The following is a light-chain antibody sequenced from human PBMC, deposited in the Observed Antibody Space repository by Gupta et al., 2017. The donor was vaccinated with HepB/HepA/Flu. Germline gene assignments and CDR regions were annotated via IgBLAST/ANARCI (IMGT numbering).Light chain of an antibody. CDR1: SSDVVGYNY. V-gene: IGLV2-14*01. CDR2: DVS. CDR3: SSYTSSSTPHVV. J-gene: IGLJ2*01. Sequence: QSALTQPASVSGSPGQSTTIPCTGTSSDVVGYNYVSWYQQHPGKAPKLMIYDVSNRPSGVSNRFSGSKSGNTASLTISGLQAEDEADYYCSSYTSSSTPHVVFGGGTKLTVL.